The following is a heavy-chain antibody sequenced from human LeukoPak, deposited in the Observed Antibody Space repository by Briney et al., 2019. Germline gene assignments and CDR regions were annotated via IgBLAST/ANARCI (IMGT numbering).Heavy chain of an antibody. D-gene: IGHD4-17*01. CDR3: GRDPNGDYVGAFDF. Sequence: PGGSLRLSCVASGIAFENYAMTWARQAPGKGLEWVSSITGSGYTRNAESVKGRFTISRDNSVDTLHLQMSSLSAEDTAIYYCGRDPNGDYVGAFDFWGQGTMVTVSS. CDR2: ITGSGYT. V-gene: IGHV3-23*01. J-gene: IGHJ3*01. CDR1: GIAFENYA.